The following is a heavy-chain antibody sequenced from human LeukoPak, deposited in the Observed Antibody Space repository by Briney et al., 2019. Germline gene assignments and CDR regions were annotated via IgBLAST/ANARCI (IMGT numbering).Heavy chain of an antibody. V-gene: IGHV4-39*07. D-gene: IGHD2-2*01. Sequence: SETLSLTCTVSGDSVRTDTYYWAFIRQPPGKGLEWIGTIYYSESVSYNPSLRSRVTLSIDTSKNQFSLKLSSVTAAGTAVYYCARPLGYCSSTSCPQSWFDPWGQGTLVTVSS. CDR2: IYYSESV. CDR3: ARPLGYCSSTSCPQSWFDP. J-gene: IGHJ5*02. CDR1: GDSVRTDTYY.